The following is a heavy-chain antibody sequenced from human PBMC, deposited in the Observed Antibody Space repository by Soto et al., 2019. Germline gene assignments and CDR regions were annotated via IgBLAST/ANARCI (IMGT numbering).Heavy chain of an antibody. D-gene: IGHD2-2*01. J-gene: IGHJ4*02. CDR2: INSDGSST. V-gene: IGHV3-74*01. CDR3: ARGRGSTGYLGREHYFDY. Sequence: GGSLRLSCAASGFTFSSYWMHWFRQAPGKGLVWVSRINSDGSSTSYADPVKGRFTISRDNAKNTLYLQMNSLRAEDTAVYYCARGRGSTGYLGREHYFDYWGQGTLVTVSS. CDR1: GFTFSSYW.